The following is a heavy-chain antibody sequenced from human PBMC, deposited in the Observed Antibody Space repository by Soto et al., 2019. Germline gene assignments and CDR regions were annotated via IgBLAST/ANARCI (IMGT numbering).Heavy chain of an antibody. CDR1: GDSISTAIW. D-gene: IGHD2-15*01. V-gene: IGHV4-4*02. CDR2: VYYTGTT. J-gene: IGHJ4*02. Sequence: QVQLQESGPRLVKPSGTLSLSCTVTGDSISTAIWWSWVRQSPERGLEWIGEVYYTGTTHYNPSLGNRVIVAADKSRNQFSLSLSYVPAADTAIYYCARSGGSFRDFEINYLDTWGQGALVTVSS. CDR3: ARSGGSFRDFEINYLDT.